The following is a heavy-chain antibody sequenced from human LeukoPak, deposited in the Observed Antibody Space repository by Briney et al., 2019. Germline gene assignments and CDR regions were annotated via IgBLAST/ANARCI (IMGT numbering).Heavy chain of an antibody. J-gene: IGHJ4*02. D-gene: IGHD2-15*01. V-gene: IGHV4-61*02. CDR1: GGSISSGTYY. CDR2: IYTSGST. CDR3: ARNSCPSGSCYDNRGYFDY. Sequence: SQTLSLTCTVSGGSISSGTYYWSWTRQPAGKGLEWIGRIYTSGSTNYNPSLKSRITISVDTSKNQFSLKLSSVTAADTAVYYCARNSCPSGSCYDNRGYFDYWGQGTLVTVSS.